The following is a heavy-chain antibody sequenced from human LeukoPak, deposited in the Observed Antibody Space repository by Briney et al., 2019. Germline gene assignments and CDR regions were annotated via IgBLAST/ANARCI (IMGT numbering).Heavy chain of an antibody. CDR2: IYYSGSI. Sequence: KASETLSLTCTVSGGSISSSYWSWTRQPPGKGLEWIGYIYYSGSINYNPSLKSRVTISVDTSKNQFSLKLSSMTAADTAVYYCARELLSCSGSSCQSGDYWGQGTLVTVSS. CDR1: GGSISSSY. CDR3: ARELLSCSGSSCQSGDY. D-gene: IGHD2-15*01. V-gene: IGHV4-59*12. J-gene: IGHJ4*02.